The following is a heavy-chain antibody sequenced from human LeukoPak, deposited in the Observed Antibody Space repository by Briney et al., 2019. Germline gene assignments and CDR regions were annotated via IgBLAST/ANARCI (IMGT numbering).Heavy chain of an antibody. V-gene: IGHV3-48*03. D-gene: IGHD2-15*01. Sequence: GGSLRLSCAASGFTFSSYEMNWVRQAPGKGLEWVSYISSSGTTTYYADSVKGRFTISRDNAKNSLYLQMNSLRAEDTAVYYCARVGVLVAATGNLWFDPWGQGTLVTVSS. CDR3: ARVGVLVAATGNLWFDP. J-gene: IGHJ5*02. CDR1: GFTFSSYE. CDR2: ISSSGTTT.